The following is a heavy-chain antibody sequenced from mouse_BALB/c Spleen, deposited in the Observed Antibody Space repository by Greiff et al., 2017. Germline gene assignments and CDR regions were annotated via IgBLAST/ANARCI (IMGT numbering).Heavy chain of an antibody. Sequence: EVQLQQSGPGLVKPSQSLSLTCTVTGYSITSDYAWNWIRQFPGNKLEWMGYISYSGSTSYNPSLKSRISITRDTSKNQFFLQLNSVTTEDTATYYYASRPLLYYFDYWGQGTTLTVSS. J-gene: IGHJ2*01. CDR2: ISYSGST. D-gene: IGHD1-1*01. CDR1: GYSITSDYA. CDR3: ASRPLLYYFDY. V-gene: IGHV3-2*02.